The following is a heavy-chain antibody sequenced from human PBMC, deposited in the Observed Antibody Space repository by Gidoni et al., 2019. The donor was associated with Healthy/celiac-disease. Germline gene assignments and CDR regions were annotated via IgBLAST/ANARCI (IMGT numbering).Heavy chain of an antibody. CDR2: ISYDGSNK. D-gene: IGHD5-12*01. CDR1: GFTSSSDG. J-gene: IGHJ4*02. Sequence: QVQQVEAGGGVVQPGRSLRLPCAASGFTSSSDGMHLVRQAPGKGMEWVAVISYDGSNKYYADSVKGRFTISRDNSKNTLYLQMNSLRAEDTAVYYCAKDLRWLQFPAGYFDYWGQGTLVTVSS. V-gene: IGHV3-30*18. CDR3: AKDLRWLQFPAGYFDY.